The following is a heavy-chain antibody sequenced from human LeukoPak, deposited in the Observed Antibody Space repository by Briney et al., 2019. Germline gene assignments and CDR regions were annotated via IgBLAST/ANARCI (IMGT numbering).Heavy chain of an antibody. CDR1: GFTFSRYG. Sequence: GGSLRLSCAASGFTFSRYGMHWVRQAPGKGLEWVAFIRYDGTNKYSADSVKGRFTISRDNSKNTLYLQMNSLRAEDTAVYYSWFGESNFDYWGQGTLVTVSS. CDR3: WFGESNFDY. D-gene: IGHD3-10*01. CDR2: IRYDGTNK. J-gene: IGHJ4*02. V-gene: IGHV3-30*02.